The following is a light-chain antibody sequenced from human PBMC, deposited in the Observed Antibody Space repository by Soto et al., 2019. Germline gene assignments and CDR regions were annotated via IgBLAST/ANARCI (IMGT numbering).Light chain of an antibody. V-gene: IGKV1-9*01. CDR1: QGISSY. J-gene: IGKJ4*01. Sequence: DIQLTQSPSFLSASVRDRVTITCRASQGISSYLAWYQQKPGKAPKLLIYAASTLQSGVPSRFSGSGSGTEFTLTLSSLQPEGFATYYCQRLNSYPLTVGGGTKLEIK. CDR2: AAS. CDR3: QRLNSYPLT.